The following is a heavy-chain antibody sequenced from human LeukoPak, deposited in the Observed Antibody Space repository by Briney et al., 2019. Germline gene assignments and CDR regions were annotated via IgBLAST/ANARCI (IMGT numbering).Heavy chain of an antibody. J-gene: IGHJ4*02. CDR3: ARVYDFWSGYYLGY. V-gene: IGHV1-8*03. Sequence: ASVKVSCKASGGTFSSYAISWVRQAPGQGLEWMGWMNPNSGNTGYAQKFQGRVTITRNTSISTAYMELSSLRSEDTAVYYCARVYDFWSGYYLGYWGQGTLVTVSS. CDR1: GGTFSSYA. D-gene: IGHD3-3*01. CDR2: MNPNSGNT.